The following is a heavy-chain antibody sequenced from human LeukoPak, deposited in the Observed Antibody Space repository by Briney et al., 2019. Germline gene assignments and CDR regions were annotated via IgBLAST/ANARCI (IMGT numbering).Heavy chain of an antibody. CDR1: GGSFRGYY. D-gene: IGHD3-3*01. V-gene: IGHV4-34*01. J-gene: IGHJ6*02. CDR3: ARGRRVVIYYYYGMDV. Sequence: SETLSLTCAVYGGSFRGYYWSWIRQPPGRGLEGIGEINHSGSTNYNPSLKSRFTISLDTSKNQFSLKLSSVPAADTAVYYCARGRRVVIYYYYGMDVWGQETTVTVSS. CDR2: INHSGST.